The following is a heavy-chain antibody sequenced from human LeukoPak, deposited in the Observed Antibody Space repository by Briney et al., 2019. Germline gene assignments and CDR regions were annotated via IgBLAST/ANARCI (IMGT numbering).Heavy chain of an antibody. CDR1: GFTFSSYG. V-gene: IGHV3-33*01. D-gene: IGHD3-22*01. CDR2: IWYDGSNK. J-gene: IGHJ4*02. CDR3: ARDKPPPYYYDSSGIFDY. Sequence: GGSLRLSCAASGFTFSSYGMHWVRQAPGKGLEWVAVIWYDGSNKYYADSVKGRFTISRDNSKNTLYLQMNSLGAEDTAVYYCARDKPPPYYYDSSGIFDYWGQGTLVTVSS.